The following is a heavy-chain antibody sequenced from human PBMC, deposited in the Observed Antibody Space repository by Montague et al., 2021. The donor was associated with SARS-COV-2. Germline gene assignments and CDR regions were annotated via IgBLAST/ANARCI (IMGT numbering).Heavy chain of an antibody. D-gene: IGHD6-6*01. V-gene: IGHV3-74*01. Sequence: YRSISWAASGFTVSRYWMHWVRQAPGKGLVWLSHINSDGTMINYADSVKGRFTISRDIAKNTLYLQMNSLRVEDTAVYYCARGDSSGLGYWGQGTLVTVSS. CDR1: GFTVSRYW. CDR2: INSDGTMI. J-gene: IGHJ4*02. CDR3: ARGDSSGLGY.